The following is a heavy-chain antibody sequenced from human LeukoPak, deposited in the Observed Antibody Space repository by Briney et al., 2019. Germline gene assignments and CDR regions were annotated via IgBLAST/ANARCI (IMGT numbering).Heavy chain of an antibody. V-gene: IGHV3-23*01. D-gene: IGHD3-22*01. CDR2: ITGIDGST. CDR1: GFTVSSNY. CDR3: AKEWYSSGYQGLDF. J-gene: IGHJ4*02. Sequence: GGSLRLSCAASGFTVSSNYMSWVRQAPGKGLEWVSGITGIDGSTYYADSVKGRFTISRENSKNTLYLQMNSLRAEDTAVYYCAKEWYSSGYQGLDFWGQGTLVTVSS.